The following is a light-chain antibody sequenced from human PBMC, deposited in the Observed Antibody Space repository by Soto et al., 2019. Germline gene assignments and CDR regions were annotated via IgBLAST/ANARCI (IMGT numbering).Light chain of an antibody. CDR3: QQYHNSART. Sequence: EIVWTQSPGTLSLSPGQRATLSCRASQSVTSRYLAWYQQKPGQTPRLRIYGAFNRAAGIPDRFSDSGSGTDFTLNISGLESEDFAMYYCQQYHNSARTFGQGTKVEI. CDR2: GAF. J-gene: IGKJ1*01. V-gene: IGKV3-20*01. CDR1: QSVTSRY.